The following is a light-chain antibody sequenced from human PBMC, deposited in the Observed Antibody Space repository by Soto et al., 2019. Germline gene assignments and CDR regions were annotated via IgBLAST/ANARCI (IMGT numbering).Light chain of an antibody. J-gene: IGKJ1*01. Sequence: EIVLTQSPATLSLSPGERATLSCRASQSVSRGYLAWYQQKPGQAPRLLIYDTSDRATGIPDRFSGSGSGTDFTLTISRLEPEDFAVYYCQQYGDSPRTFGLGTKVDIK. CDR1: QSVSRGY. CDR2: DTS. V-gene: IGKV3-20*01. CDR3: QQYGDSPRT.